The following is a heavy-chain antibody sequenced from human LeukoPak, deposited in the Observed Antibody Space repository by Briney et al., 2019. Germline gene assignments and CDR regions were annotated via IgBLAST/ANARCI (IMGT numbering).Heavy chain of an antibody. CDR1: GGSFSVYY. D-gene: IGHD3-22*01. Sequence: PSETLSLTCAAYGGSFSVYYWSWIRQPPGKGLEWIGEINHSGSTNYNPSLKSRVTISVDTSKNQFSLKLSSVTAADTAVYYCARAPYDSSGYYYDWFDPWGQGTLITVSS. CDR3: ARAPYDSSGYYYDWFDP. V-gene: IGHV4-34*01. J-gene: IGHJ5*02. CDR2: INHSGST.